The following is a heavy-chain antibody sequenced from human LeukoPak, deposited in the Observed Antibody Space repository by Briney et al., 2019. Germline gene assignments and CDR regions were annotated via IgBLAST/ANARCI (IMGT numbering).Heavy chain of an antibody. D-gene: IGHD3-22*01. Sequence: ASVKVSCKASGYTFTSYAMHWVRQAPGQRLEWMGWINAGNGNTKYSQKFQGRVTITRDTSASTAYMELSSLRSEGTAVYYCACYYDSSGYDYWGQGTLVTVSS. CDR2: INAGNGNT. CDR3: ACYYDSSGYDY. J-gene: IGHJ4*02. V-gene: IGHV1-3*01. CDR1: GYTFTSYA.